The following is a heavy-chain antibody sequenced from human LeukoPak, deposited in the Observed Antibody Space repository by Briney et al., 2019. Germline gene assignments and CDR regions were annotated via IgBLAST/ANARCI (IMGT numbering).Heavy chain of an antibody. CDR1: GGSISSYY. V-gene: IGHV4-59*01. CDR2: IYYSGST. Sequence: SETLSLTCTVSGGSISSYYWSWIRQPPGKGLEWIGYIYYSGSTNYNPSLKSRVTISVDTSKNQFSLKLSSVTAADTAVYYFARSSGWYGGPIDYWGQGTLVTVSS. J-gene: IGHJ4*02. CDR3: ARSSGWYGGPIDY. D-gene: IGHD6-19*01.